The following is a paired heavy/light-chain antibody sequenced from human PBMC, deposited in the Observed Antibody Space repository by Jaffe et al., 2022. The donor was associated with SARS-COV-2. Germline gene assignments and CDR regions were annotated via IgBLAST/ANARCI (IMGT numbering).Light chain of an antibody. CDR1: QSLVYSDGNTY. J-gene: IGKJ2*01. V-gene: IGKV2-30*01. CDR2: KVS. CDR3: MQGTHWPRT. Sequence: DGVMTQSPLSLPVTLGQPASISCRSSQSLVYSDGNTYLNWFQQRPGQSPRRLIYKVSNRDSGVPDRFSGSGSGTDFTLNISRVETEDVGVYYCMQGTHWPRTFGQGTKLEIK.
Heavy chain of an antibody. CDR2: INSGDVT. CDR1: GFTFSSYA. Sequence: EVQLLESGGGLVQPGGSLRLSCAASGFTFSSYAMIWVRQAPGKGLEWVSTINSGDVTYYAGSVKGRFTISRDTSKNTLYLQMNSLRAEDTAVYYCARTHQLDYWGQGTQVTVSS. J-gene: IGHJ4*02. CDR3: ARTHQLDY. V-gene: IGHV3-23*01.